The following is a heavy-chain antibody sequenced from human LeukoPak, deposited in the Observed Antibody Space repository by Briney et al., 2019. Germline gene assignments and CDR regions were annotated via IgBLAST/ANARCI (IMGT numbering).Heavy chain of an antibody. CDR3: ARDRGDGYNYLVPDY. D-gene: IGHD5-24*01. Sequence: PGGSLRLSCAASGFTFSSYSMNWVRQAPGKGLEWVSSISSSSSYIYYADSVKGRFTISRDNSKNTLYLQMNSLRAEDTAVYYCARDRGDGYNYLVPDYWGQGTLVTVSS. CDR2: ISSSSSYI. J-gene: IGHJ4*02. CDR1: GFTFSSYS. V-gene: IGHV3-21*04.